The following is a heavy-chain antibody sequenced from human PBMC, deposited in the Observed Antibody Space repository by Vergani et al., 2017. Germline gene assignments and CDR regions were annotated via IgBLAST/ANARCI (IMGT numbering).Heavy chain of an antibody. CDR3: TRVRNYDIRTGSTNHFDH. CDR2: IRTKSQGETT. J-gene: IGHJ4*02. Sequence: EVQLVESGGELVQPGRPLRLSCTASGFTFGDDAISWFRQAPGKGPEWVAFIRTKSQGETTEYAASVKGRFFISRNDSKGVAYLQMNSLRTEDTAVYFCTRVRNYDIRTGSTNHFDHWGPGTLVTVSS. D-gene: IGHD3-9*01. CDR1: GFTFGDDA. V-gene: IGHV3-49*03.